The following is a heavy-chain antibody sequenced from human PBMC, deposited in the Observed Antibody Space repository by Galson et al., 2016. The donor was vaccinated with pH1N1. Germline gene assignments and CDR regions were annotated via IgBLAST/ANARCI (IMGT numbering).Heavy chain of an antibody. Sequence: QSGAEVKKPGESLKISCKGSGYRFSSSWIGWVRQMPGKGLEWMGIIHLGGSHIRYSPSFQGQVTISADKSINIVSLQWSSLQASDPAMYYCAGHNDYAADPGDAFDIWGQGTMVTASS. CDR3: AGHNDYAADPGDAFDI. J-gene: IGHJ3*02. D-gene: IGHD4-17*01. V-gene: IGHV5-51*01. CDR2: IHLGGSHI. CDR1: GYRFSSSW.